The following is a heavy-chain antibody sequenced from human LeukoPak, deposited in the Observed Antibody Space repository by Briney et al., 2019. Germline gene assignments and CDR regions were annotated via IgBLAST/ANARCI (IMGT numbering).Heavy chain of an antibody. CDR1: GYSFSSYW. CDR2: IYPGDSDT. Sequence: GESLKISCKASGYSFSSYWIAWVRQMPGKGLEWMGIIYPGDSDTRYSPSFQGQVTISADKSISTAYLQWSSLKASDTAMYYCARHSVGATSGTPFDPWGQGTLVTVSS. J-gene: IGHJ5*02. D-gene: IGHD1-26*01. V-gene: IGHV5-51*01. CDR3: ARHSVGATSGTPFDP.